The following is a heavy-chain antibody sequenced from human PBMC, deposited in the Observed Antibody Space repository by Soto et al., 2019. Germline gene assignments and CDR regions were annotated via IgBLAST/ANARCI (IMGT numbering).Heavy chain of an antibody. Sequence: LSLTCTVSGGSISSYYWSWIRQPPGKGLEWIGYIYYSGSTNYNPSLKSRVTISVDTSKNQFSLKLSSVTAADTAVYYCARGEAGYYYDSSGYTVTPSAFDIWGQGTMVTVSS. CDR1: GGSISSYY. J-gene: IGHJ3*02. CDR3: ARGEAGYYYDSSGYTVTPSAFDI. CDR2: IYYSGST. D-gene: IGHD3-22*01. V-gene: IGHV4-59*01.